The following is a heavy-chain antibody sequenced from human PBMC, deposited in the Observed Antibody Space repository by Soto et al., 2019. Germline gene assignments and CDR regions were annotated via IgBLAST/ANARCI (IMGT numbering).Heavy chain of an antibody. V-gene: IGHV1-3*01. J-gene: IGHJ4*02. CDR1: GYTFTSYA. D-gene: IGHD3-3*01. Sequence: ASVKVSCKASGYTFTSYAMHWVRQAPGQRLEWMGWINAGNGNTKYSQKFQGRVTITRDTSASTAYMELSSLRSEDTAVYYCARGRDFWSGYYGSFDYWGQGTLVTVSS. CDR3: ARGRDFWSGYYGSFDY. CDR2: INAGNGNT.